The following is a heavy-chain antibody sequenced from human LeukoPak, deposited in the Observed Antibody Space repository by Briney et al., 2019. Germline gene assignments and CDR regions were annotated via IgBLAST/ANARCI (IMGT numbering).Heavy chain of an antibody. J-gene: IGHJ4*02. CDR3: AKPHSHGQYYFDY. V-gene: IGHV3-30*02. Sequence: GGSLRLSCAASGFTFSSYGMHWGRQAPGKGLEWVAFIRYDGSNKYYADSVKGRFTISRDNSKNTLYLQMNSLRAEDTAVYYCAKPHSHGQYYFDYWGQGTLVTVSS. D-gene: IGHD5-18*01. CDR2: IRYDGSNK. CDR1: GFTFSSYG.